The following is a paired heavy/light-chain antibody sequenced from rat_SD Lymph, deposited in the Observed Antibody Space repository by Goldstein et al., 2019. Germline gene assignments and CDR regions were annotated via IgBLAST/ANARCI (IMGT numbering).Heavy chain of an antibody. Sequence: EVQLVESGGGLVQPGRSLKLSCLASGFTFSNYGMNWIRQAPGKGLEWVASISSSSSYIYYADTVKGRFTISRDNAKNTLYLQMTSLRSEDTALYYCARHGDWEPYFDYWGQGVMVTVSS. CDR2: ISSSSSYI. D-gene: IGHD5-1*01. CDR3: ARHGDWEPYFDY. J-gene: IGHJ2*01. CDR1: GFTFSNYG. V-gene: IGHV5-34*01.
Light chain of an antibody. CDR3: YQYNNGNT. J-gene: IGKJ2-1*01. CDR1: QNINNY. Sequence: IQLTQSPSLLSASVGDRVTLSCKGSQNINNYLAWYQQKLGEAPKLLIYNTNSLQTGIPSRFSGSGSGTDYTLTISSLQPEDVATYFCYQYNNGNTFGAGTKLELK. CDR2: NTN. V-gene: IGKV22S2*01.